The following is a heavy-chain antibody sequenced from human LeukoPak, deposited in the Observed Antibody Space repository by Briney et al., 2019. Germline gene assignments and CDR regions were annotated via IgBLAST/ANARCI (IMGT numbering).Heavy chain of an antibody. V-gene: IGHV5-51*01. J-gene: IGHJ4*02. CDR3: ARQSSNGDFDY. CDR1: GYTFSTYW. D-gene: IGHD4-11*01. Sequence: GESLKISCRGSGYTFSTYWIGWVRQMPGKGVEWMGIIYPGDSHTSNSPSFQGQVTISADKSMSTAYLQWRSLKASDTAMYYCARQSSNGDFDYWGQGTLVTVSS. CDR2: IYPGDSHT.